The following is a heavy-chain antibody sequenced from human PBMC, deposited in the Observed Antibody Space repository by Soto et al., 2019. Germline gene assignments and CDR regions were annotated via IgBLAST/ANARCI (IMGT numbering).Heavy chain of an antibody. D-gene: IGHD6-19*01. V-gene: IGHV3-43*01. CDR1: GFTFDDYT. CDR3: AKDIAASGWYSLDY. Sequence: EVQLVESGGVVVQPGGSLRLSCAASGFTFDDYTMHWVRQAPGKGLEWVSLISWDGGSTYYADSVKGRFTISSDNSKNSLYLQMNSLRTEDTALYYCAKDIAASGWYSLDYWGKGTLVTVSS. J-gene: IGHJ4*02. CDR2: ISWDGGST.